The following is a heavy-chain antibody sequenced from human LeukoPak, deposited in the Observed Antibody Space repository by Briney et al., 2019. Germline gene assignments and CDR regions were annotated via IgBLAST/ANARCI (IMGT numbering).Heavy chain of an antibody. CDR3: ARDRGGSHSYYYCGMDV. V-gene: IGHV1-18*01. CDR1: GYTFTNFG. J-gene: IGHJ6*02. CDR2: ISAYIGRR. Sequence: GASVKVSCKAFGYTFTNFGISWVRQAPGQGLEWMGWISAYIGRRNYAQILQGRVAMTTDISTNTAYMELRSLRSDDTAVYYCARDRGGSHSYYYCGMDVWGQGTTVTVSS. D-gene: IGHD1-26*01.